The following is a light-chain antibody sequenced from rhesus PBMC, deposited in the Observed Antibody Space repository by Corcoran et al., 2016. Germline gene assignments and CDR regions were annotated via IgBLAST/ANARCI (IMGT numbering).Light chain of an antibody. CDR2: KAS. V-gene: IGKV1-74*01. J-gene: IGKJ2*01. CDR3: QHVYGTPYS. Sequence: DIQMTQSPSSLSASVGDRVTITCRASENVNKYLNWYQQKPGKAHNLLIYKASTLQSGVPSRFSGSGSGTDYTFTISSLQPEDVATYYCQHVYGTPYSFGQGTKVEIK. CDR1: ENVNKY.